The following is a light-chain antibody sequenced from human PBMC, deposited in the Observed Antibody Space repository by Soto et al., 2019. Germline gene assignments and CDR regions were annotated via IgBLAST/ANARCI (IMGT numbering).Light chain of an antibody. CDR3: QQYGSSPPYT. Sequence: EIVLTQSPGTLSLSPGERATHSCRASQSVSSSYLAWYRQNPGQAPRLLMYGTSNRAGGIPDRFSGSGSGTDFTLTISILEPEDFAVYYCQQYGSSPPYTFGQGTKLEIK. J-gene: IGKJ2*01. V-gene: IGKV3-20*01. CDR1: QSVSSSY. CDR2: GTS.